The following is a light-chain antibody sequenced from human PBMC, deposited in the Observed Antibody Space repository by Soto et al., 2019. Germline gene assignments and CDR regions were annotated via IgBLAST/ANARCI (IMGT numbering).Light chain of an antibody. V-gene: IGKV1-27*01. J-gene: IGKJ4*01. CDR2: DAS. Sequence: DIQMTQTPSTLSASVGDTVTITCRASQSLSEWLAWYQQKPGKAPKLLIYDASTLQSGVPSRFSGSGSGTDFTLTISSLQPEDVATYYCQKCKVAPFTFGGGTKVDI. CDR1: QSLSEW. CDR3: QKCKVAPFT.